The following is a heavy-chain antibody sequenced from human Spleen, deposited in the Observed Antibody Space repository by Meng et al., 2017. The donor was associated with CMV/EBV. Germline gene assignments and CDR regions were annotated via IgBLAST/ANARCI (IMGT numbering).Heavy chain of an antibody. J-gene: IGHJ5*02. CDR2: IYYDGRT. CDR3: ARADSSGFWGNWFDP. CDR1: GGSISGYY. Sequence: SETLSLTCTVSGGSISGYYWTWIRQPPGKGLEWIGYIYYDGRTNYNPSLKSRVTTSVDTSKKQFSLDLNSVTAADTAVYYCARADSSGFWGNWFDPWGQGTLVTVSS. V-gene: IGHV4-59*01. D-gene: IGHD3-22*01.